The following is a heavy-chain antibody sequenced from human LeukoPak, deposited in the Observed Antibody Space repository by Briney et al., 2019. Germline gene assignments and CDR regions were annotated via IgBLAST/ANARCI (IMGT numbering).Heavy chain of an antibody. V-gene: IGHV3-74*01. CDR2: INSDGSST. J-gene: IGHJ4*02. CDR1: GFTSSIYW. Sequence: GGSQSLSCAASGFTSSIYWAHWVRQATGKGLVGVSRINSDGSSTSYADSVKGRFTSSRDNAKNTLYLQTNSLRAEDTAVYYCARAPYYYDSSGYSEYGGQGTLVTVSS. CDR3: ARAPYYYDSSGYSEY. D-gene: IGHD3-22*01.